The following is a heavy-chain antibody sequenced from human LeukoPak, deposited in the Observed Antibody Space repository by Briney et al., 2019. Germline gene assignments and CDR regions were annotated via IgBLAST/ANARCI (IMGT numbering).Heavy chain of an antibody. V-gene: IGHV3-48*01. Sequence: QAGGSLRLSCAASGFTFSTYGMNWVRQAPGKGLEWVSYISSSSSSIYYADPVKGRFTISRDNAKHSLYLQMNSLRPEDTAMYYCSIPNDYWGQGTLVTVSS. CDR1: GFTFSTYG. CDR3: SIPNDY. CDR2: ISSSSSSI. J-gene: IGHJ4*02.